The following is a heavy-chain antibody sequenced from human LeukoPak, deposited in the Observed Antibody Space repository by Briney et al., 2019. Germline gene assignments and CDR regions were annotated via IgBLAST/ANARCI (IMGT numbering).Heavy chain of an antibody. CDR3: ARQKASSSSSYYYYYYMDV. Sequence: AGGTLRLSCAASGFTFSNFGMSWVRQAPGKGLEWLSALSGDGTTTYYADSEKGRFTISRDNAKNSLYLQMNSLRAEDTALYYCARQKASSSSSYYYYYYMDVWGKGTTATVSS. CDR1: GFTFSNFG. D-gene: IGHD6-6*01. J-gene: IGHJ6*03. V-gene: IGHV3-23*01. CDR2: LSGDGTTT.